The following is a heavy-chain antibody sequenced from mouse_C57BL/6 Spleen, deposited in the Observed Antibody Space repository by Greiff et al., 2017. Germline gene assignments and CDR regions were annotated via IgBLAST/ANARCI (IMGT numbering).Heavy chain of an antibody. V-gene: IGHV1-18*01. Sequence: EVKLMESGPELVKPGASVKIPCKASGYTFTDYNMDWVKQSHGKSLEWIGDINPNNGGTIYNQKFKGKATLTVDKSSSTAYMELRSLTSEDTAVDYCARGDYGSRGDYAMDYWGQGTSVTVSS. CDR1: GYTFTDYN. D-gene: IGHD1-1*01. J-gene: IGHJ4*01. CDR2: INPNNGGT. CDR3: ARGDYGSRGDYAMDY.